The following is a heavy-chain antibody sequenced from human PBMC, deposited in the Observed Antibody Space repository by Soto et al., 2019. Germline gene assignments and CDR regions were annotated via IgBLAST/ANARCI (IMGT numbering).Heavy chain of an antibody. Sequence: QVQLVESGGGVVQPGRSLRLSCAASGFTFSSYGMHWVRQAPGKGLEWVAVIWYDGSNKYYADSVKGRFTISRDNSKNTLYLQINSLRAEDTAVYYCARQGVADPKHYYYYYYMDVWGKGTTVTVSS. J-gene: IGHJ6*03. D-gene: IGHD3-3*01. CDR3: ARQGVADPKHYYYYYYMDV. CDR2: IWYDGSNK. CDR1: GFTFSSYG. V-gene: IGHV3-33*01.